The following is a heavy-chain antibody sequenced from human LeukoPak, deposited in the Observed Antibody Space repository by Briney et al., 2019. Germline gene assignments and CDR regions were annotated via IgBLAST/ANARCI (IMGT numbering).Heavy chain of an antibody. Sequence: GGSLRLSCAASGFTFSDYNMNWVRQALGKGLEWVSYITNGGSTIHHADSVEGRFTISRDNAKKTLYLQMNSLRAEDTAVYYCARSIGLTGGGVDVWGQGTTVTVSS. J-gene: IGHJ6*02. V-gene: IGHV3-11*01. D-gene: IGHD3-9*01. CDR1: GFTFSDYN. CDR3: ARSIGLTGGGVDV. CDR2: ITNGGSTI.